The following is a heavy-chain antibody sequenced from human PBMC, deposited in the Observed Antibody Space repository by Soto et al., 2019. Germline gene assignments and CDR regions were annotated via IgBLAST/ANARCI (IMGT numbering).Heavy chain of an antibody. J-gene: IGHJ4*02. CDR2: LTSGGTT. Sequence: EVQLLESGGGLVQPGGSLRLSCAASGFSFSDYAMTWVRQAPGRGLEWVSTLTSGGTTFYADSVKGRFTISRDNSKNTLSMQMHSLRAEDTALYYCAKRATTVPTPGNYFDYWCQGTLVTVSS. D-gene: IGHD2-15*01. V-gene: IGHV3-23*01. CDR3: AKRATTVPTPGNYFDY. CDR1: GFSFSDYA.